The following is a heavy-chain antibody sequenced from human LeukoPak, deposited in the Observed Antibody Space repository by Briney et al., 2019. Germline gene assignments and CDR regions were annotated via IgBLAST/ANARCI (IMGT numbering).Heavy chain of an antibody. CDR1: GYTFTGYY. D-gene: IGHD4-17*01. CDR2: INPNSGGT. J-gene: IGHJ4*02. CDR3: ARILTTVTTMDY. Sequence: ASVKVSCKASGYTFTGYYMHWVRQAPGQGLEWMGWINPNSGGTNYAQKFQGRATMTRDTSISTAYMELSRLRSDDTAMYYCARILTTVTTMDYWGQGTLVTVSS. V-gene: IGHV1-2*02.